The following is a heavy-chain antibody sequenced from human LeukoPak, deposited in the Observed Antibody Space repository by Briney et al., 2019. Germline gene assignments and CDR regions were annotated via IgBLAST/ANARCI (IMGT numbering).Heavy chain of an antibody. CDR1: GFTFSNAW. CDR3: TTELLSRYYYYYMDV. D-gene: IGHD2-15*01. J-gene: IGHJ6*03. Sequence: GGSLRLSCAASGFTFSNAWMSWVRQAPGKGLEWVGRIKSKTDGGTTDYAAPVKGRFTISRGDSKNTLYLQMNSLKTEDTAVYYCTTELLSRYYYYYMDVWGKGTTVTVSS. V-gene: IGHV3-15*01. CDR2: IKSKTDGGTT.